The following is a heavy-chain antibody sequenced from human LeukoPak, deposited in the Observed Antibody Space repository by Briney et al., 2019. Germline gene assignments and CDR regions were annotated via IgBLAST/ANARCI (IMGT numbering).Heavy chain of an antibody. J-gene: IGHJ4*02. Sequence: DSVKGRFTISRDNSKNTLYLQMNTLIADDTAVYYCAREAVAENANDYWGQGTLVTVSS. CDR3: AREAVAENANDY. D-gene: IGHD6-19*01. V-gene: IGHV3-30*01.